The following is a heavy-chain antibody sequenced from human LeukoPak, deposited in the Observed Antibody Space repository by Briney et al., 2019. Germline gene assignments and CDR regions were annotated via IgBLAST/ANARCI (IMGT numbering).Heavy chain of an antibody. Sequence: ASVKVSCKASGYTFTGYYMHWVRQAPGQGLEGMGWINPNTGDTKYAQKFQGRVTMTRDTSISTAYMALSRLRSDDTAVYYCARPPRGSSDAFDIWGQGTVVIVSS. CDR2: INPNTGDT. J-gene: IGHJ3*02. CDR3: ARPPRGSSDAFDI. V-gene: IGHV1-2*02. CDR1: GYTFTGYY. D-gene: IGHD3-10*01.